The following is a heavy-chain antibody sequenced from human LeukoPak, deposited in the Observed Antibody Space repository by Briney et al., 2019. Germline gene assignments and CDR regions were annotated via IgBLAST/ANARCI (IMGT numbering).Heavy chain of an antibody. V-gene: IGHV3-23*01. CDR2: FSGSGGST. CDR1: GFTFDDYA. D-gene: IGHD3-9*01. CDR3: AKDHLHDILTGPDAFDI. J-gene: IGHJ3*02. Sequence: GGSLRLSCAASGFTFDDYAMHWVRQAPGKGLEGVSAFSGSGGSTYYADSVKGRFTISRDNSKNTLYLQMNSLRAEDTAVYYCAKDHLHDILTGPDAFDIWGQGTMVTVSS.